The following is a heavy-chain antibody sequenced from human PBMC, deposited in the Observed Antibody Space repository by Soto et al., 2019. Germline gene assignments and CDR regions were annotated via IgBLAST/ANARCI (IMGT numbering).Heavy chain of an antibody. Sequence: ASVKVSCKASGYTFTGHYIHWVRQAPEQGPEWMGEIGPEGGATRYAQKFQGRVTMTRDMSITTVYMELNNLSPDDTAVYYCGRGRSGQIVVFYWGQGTPVTVSS. V-gene: IGHV1-2*02. D-gene: IGHD5-12*01. CDR1: GYTFTGHY. J-gene: IGHJ4*02. CDR3: GRGRSGQIVVFY. CDR2: IGPEGGAT.